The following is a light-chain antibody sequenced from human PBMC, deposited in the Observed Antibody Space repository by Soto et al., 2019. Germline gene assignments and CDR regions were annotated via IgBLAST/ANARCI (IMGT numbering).Light chain of an antibody. CDR1: SSDVGGYNY. J-gene: IGLJ1*01. CDR3: SSYTSSSTPLYV. V-gene: IGLV2-14*01. Sequence: QSVLTQAASLSVSPGQSITISCTGTSSDVGGYNYVSWYQQHPGKAPKLMIYDVSNRPSGVSNRFSGSKSGNTASLTISGLQAEDEADYYCSSYTSSSTPLYVFGAGTKVTVL. CDR2: DVS.